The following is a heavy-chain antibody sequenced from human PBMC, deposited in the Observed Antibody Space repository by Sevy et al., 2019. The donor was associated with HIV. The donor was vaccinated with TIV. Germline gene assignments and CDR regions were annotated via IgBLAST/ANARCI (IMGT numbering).Heavy chain of an antibody. D-gene: IGHD2-8*01. CDR1: GFTFSKYS. Sequence: GGSLRLSCAASGFTFSKYSMSWVRQPPGKGLEWVSTLSFGCGEINYADSVKGRFTISRVNSKSSVYLQMNNLRPEETAVYYCAREGCTKPHDYWGQGTLVTVSS. V-gene: IGHV3-23*01. CDR2: LSFGCGEI. CDR3: AREGCTKPHDY. J-gene: IGHJ4*02.